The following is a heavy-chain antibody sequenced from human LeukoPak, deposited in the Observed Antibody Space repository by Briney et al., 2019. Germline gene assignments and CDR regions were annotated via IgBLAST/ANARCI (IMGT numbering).Heavy chain of an antibody. CDR2: ISAYNGNA. CDR1: GYTFTSYG. Sequence: ASVKLSCKASGYTFTSYGISWVRQAPGQGLEWMGWISAYNGNANYAQKLQGRVTMTTDTSTSTAYMELRSLRSDDTAVYYCAREGATYYYDSSGYRYWGQGTLVTVSS. V-gene: IGHV1-18*01. CDR3: AREGATYYYDSSGYRY. D-gene: IGHD3-22*01. J-gene: IGHJ4*02.